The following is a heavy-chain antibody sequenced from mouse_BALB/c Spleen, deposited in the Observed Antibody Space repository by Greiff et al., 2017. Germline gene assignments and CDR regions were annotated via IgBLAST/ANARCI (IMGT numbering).Heavy chain of an antibody. Sequence: EVHLVESGGGLVQPGGSRKLSCAASGFTFSSFGMHWVRQAPEKGLEWVAYISSGSSTIYYADKVKGGCTISRDNTKNTQFMQMTSLKSKDTAMYYCARGGLTGTPYAMDYWGQGTTVTVSS. CDR2: ISSGSSTI. J-gene: IGHJ4*01. CDR3: ARGGLTGTPYAMDY. CDR1: GFTFSSFG. V-gene: IGHV5-17*02. D-gene: IGHD4-1*01.